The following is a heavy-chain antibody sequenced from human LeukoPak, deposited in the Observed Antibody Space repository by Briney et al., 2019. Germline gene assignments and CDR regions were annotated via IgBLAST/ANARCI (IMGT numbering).Heavy chain of an antibody. CDR3: ARVTVTAATYDY. D-gene: IGHD4-17*01. V-gene: IGHV1-3*01. CDR1: GYTFTSYA. CDR2: INAGNGNT. Sequence: ASVKVSCKASGYTFTSYAMHWVRQAPGQRLEWMGRINAGNGNTKYSQKFQGRVTITRDTSASTAYMELSCLRSEDTAVYYCARVTVTAATYDYWGQGTLVTVSS. J-gene: IGHJ4*02.